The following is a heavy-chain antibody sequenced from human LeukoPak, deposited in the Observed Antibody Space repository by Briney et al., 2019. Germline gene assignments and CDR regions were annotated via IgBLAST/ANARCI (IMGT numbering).Heavy chain of an antibody. CDR3: ARDNGYYDSSGYLDY. CDR1: GGSFSGYY. Sequence: PSETLSLTCAVYGGSFSGYYWSWIRQPPGKGLEWIGYIYYSGSTNYNPSLKSRVTISVDTSKNQFSLKLSSVTAADTAVYYCARDNGYYDSSGYLDYWGQGTLVTVSS. CDR2: IYYSGST. D-gene: IGHD3-22*01. J-gene: IGHJ4*02. V-gene: IGHV4-59*01.